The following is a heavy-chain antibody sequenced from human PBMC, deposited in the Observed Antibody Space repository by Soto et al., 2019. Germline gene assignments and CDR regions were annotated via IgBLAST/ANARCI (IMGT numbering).Heavy chain of an antibody. CDR1: GGSISSSSYY. CDR2: IYYSGST. Sequence: SETLSLTCTVSGGSISSSSYYWGWIRQPPGKGLEWIGSIYYSGSTYYNPSLKSRVTISVDTSKNQFSLKLSSVTAADTAVYYCARSYYDYIWGSYRWYFDLWGRGTLVTVSS. V-gene: IGHV4-39*01. CDR3: ARSYYDYIWGSYRWYFDL. D-gene: IGHD3-16*02. J-gene: IGHJ2*01.